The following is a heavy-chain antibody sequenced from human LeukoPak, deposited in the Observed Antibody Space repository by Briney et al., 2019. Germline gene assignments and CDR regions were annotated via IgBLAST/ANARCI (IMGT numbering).Heavy chain of an antibody. J-gene: IGHJ4*02. CDR1: GFTFSSYW. CDR3: ARDARDGYGGNPFDY. D-gene: IGHD4-23*01. V-gene: IGHV3-23*01. CDR2: IRGSGGTT. Sequence: GGSLRLSCEASGFTFSSYWMYWVRQAPGKGLEWVSTIRGSGGTTYYADSVKGRFTISRDNSKNTLYLQMNSLRAEDTAVYYCARDARDGYGGNPFDYWGQGTLVTVSS.